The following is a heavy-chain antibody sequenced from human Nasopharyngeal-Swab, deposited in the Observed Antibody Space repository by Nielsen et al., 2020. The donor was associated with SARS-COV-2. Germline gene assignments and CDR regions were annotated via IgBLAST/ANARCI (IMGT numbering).Heavy chain of an antibody. CDR3: TTATAAAGTYYYDSSGYYYFDY. D-gene: IGHD3-22*01. Sequence: RQCQGQGLEGVARVKSKTDGGTTDYAAPVKGRFTISRDDSKDTLYLQMNSLKTEDTAVYYCTTATAAAGTYYYDSSGYYYFDYWGQGTLVTVSS. CDR2: VKSKTDGGTT. J-gene: IGHJ4*02. V-gene: IGHV3-15*07.